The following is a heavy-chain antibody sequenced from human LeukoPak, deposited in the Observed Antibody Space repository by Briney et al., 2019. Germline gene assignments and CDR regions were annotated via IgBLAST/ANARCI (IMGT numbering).Heavy chain of an antibody. CDR1: GFTFSSYG. Sequence: GRPLRLSCAASGFTFSSYGMHWVRQAPGKGLEWVAVISYDGSNKYYADSVKGRFTISRDNSKNTLYLQMNSLRAEDTAVYYCAKPEYYYDSSGYQKYYFDYWGQGTLVTVSS. J-gene: IGHJ4*02. V-gene: IGHV3-30*18. CDR2: ISYDGSNK. D-gene: IGHD3-22*01. CDR3: AKPEYYYDSSGYQKYYFDY.